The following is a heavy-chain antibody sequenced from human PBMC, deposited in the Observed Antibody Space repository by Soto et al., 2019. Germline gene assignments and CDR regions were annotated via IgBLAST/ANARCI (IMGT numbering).Heavy chain of an antibody. D-gene: IGHD5-12*01. J-gene: IGHJ4*02. CDR1: GYTFSNYG. V-gene: IGHV1-18*01. CDR2: ISAYNGNT. Sequence: ASVKVSCKTSGYTFSNYGINWVRQAPGQGLEWMGWISAYNGNTNFAQKLQGRVSLTTDTSSTTAYMELRSLTSDDTAIYYCARDLVPGYTGFSDYWGQGTLVTVSS. CDR3: ARDLVPGYTGFSDY.